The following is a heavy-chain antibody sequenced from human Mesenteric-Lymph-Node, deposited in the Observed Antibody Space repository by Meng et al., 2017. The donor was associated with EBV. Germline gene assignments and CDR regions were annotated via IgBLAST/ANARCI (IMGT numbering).Heavy chain of an antibody. J-gene: IGHJ4*02. CDR1: GGSFSGYY. Sequence: VQLRQWGAGVWKPSETLSLTCAGYGGSFSGYYWSWIRQPPEKGLEWIGEINHSGSTNYNPSLKSRVTISVDTSKNQFSLKLSSVTAADTAVYYCARRGKVGAGYWGQGTLVTASS. V-gene: IGHV4-34*01. D-gene: IGHD1-26*01. CDR2: INHSGST. CDR3: ARRGKVGAGY.